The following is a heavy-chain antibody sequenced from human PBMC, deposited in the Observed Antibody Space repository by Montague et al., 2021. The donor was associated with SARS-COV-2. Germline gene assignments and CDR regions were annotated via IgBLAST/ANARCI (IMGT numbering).Heavy chain of an antibody. Sequence: SETLSLTCTVSGASISSSSYYWGCIRQPPGKGLEWIGSIYYSGSTYYNPSLKSRVTISVDTSKNQFSLKLSSVTAADTAVYYCARHGKIRIAMIVVVIGYFDYWGQGTLVTVSS. CDR3: ARHGKIRIAMIVVVIGYFDY. D-gene: IGHD3-22*01. CDR2: IYYSGST. J-gene: IGHJ4*02. CDR1: GASISSSSYY. V-gene: IGHV4-39*01.